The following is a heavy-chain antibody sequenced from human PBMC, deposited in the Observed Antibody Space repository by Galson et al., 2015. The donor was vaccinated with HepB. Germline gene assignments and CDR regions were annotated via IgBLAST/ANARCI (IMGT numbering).Heavy chain of an antibody. V-gene: IGHV6-1*01. Sequence: CAIPGDSVSSNSAAWNWIRQSPSRGLEWLGRTCYRSKWYNDYAASVKSRMTIKPDTTKNEFSLQLNSVTPEDTAVYYCARDPSGSYWGRWFDLWGQGIPVTVSS. CDR1: GDSVSSNSAA. J-gene: IGHJ5*02. D-gene: IGHD1-26*01. CDR2: TCYRSKWYN. CDR3: ARDPSGSYWGRWFDL.